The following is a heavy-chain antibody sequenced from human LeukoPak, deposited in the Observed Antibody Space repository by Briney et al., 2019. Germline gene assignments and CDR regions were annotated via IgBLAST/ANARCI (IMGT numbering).Heavy chain of an antibody. CDR1: GFTFSSYW. Sequence: PGGSLRLSCAASGFTFSSYWMHWVRQAPGKGLVWVSRINSDGSSTSYADSVKGRFTISRDNAKNTLYLQMNSLRAEDTAVYYCARLGFYCSGGSCYNAPFDYWGQGTLVTVS. J-gene: IGHJ4*02. D-gene: IGHD2-15*01. CDR2: INSDGSST. CDR3: ARLGFYCSGGSCYNAPFDY. V-gene: IGHV3-74*01.